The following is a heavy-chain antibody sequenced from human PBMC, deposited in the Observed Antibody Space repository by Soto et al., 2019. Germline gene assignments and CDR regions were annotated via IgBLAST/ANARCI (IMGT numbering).Heavy chain of an antibody. CDR2: IYYSGST. CDR3: ARDFQRFYYDILTGYPRWFDP. J-gene: IGHJ5*02. D-gene: IGHD3-9*01. Sequence: PSETLSLTCTVSGGSISSSSYYWGWIRQPPGKGLEWIGSIYYSGSTYYNPSLKSRVTISVDTSKNQFSLKLSSVTAADTAVYYCARDFQRFYYDILTGYPRWFDPWGQGTLVTVSS. V-gene: IGHV4-39*02. CDR1: GGSISSSSYY.